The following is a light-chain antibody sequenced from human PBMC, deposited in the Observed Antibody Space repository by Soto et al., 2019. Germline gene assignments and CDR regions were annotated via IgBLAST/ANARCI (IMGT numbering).Light chain of an antibody. CDR3: MQSIQLPLT. J-gene: IGKJ4*01. Sequence: DIVMTQTPLSLPVTPGQPASISCKSSQSLLHSDGRTHLYWYVQKPGQPPQLLINEVSNRFSGVPDRFSGSWSGTEFTLRISRVEAEDVGVYYCMQSIQLPLTFGGGTKVEIK. V-gene: IGKV2D-29*01. CDR1: QSLLHSDGRTH. CDR2: EVS.